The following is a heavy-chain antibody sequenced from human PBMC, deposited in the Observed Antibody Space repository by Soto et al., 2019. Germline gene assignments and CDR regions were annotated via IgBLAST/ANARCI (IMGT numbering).Heavy chain of an antibody. D-gene: IGHD1-26*01. CDR3: AKDLYVQPPSGWFDP. CDR2: ISGSGDSS. V-gene: IGHV3-23*01. Sequence: PGGSLRLSCAASGFTFNDYAMSWVRQAPGKGLEWVSAISGSGDSSYYAHSVKGRFTISRDNSKNTLFLQMNSLRAEDTAVYYCAKDLYVQPPSGWFDPWGQGTLVTVSS. J-gene: IGHJ5*01. CDR1: GFTFNDYA.